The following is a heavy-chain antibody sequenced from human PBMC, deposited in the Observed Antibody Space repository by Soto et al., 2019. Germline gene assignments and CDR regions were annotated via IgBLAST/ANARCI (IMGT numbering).Heavy chain of an antibody. CDR3: ARDRKGRGYYYYYGMDV. D-gene: IGHD3-10*01. V-gene: IGHV3-30-3*01. Sequence: GGSLRLSCAASGFTFSSYAMHWVRQAPGKGLEWVAVISYDGSNKYYADSVKGRFTISRDNSKNTLYLQMNSLRAEDTAVYYCARDRKGRGYYYYYGMDVWGQGTTVTVSS. CDR2: ISYDGSNK. J-gene: IGHJ6*02. CDR1: GFTFSSYA.